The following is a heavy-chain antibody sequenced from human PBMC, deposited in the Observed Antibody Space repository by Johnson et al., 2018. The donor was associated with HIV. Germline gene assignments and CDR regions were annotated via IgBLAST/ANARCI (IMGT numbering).Heavy chain of an antibody. D-gene: IGHD3-16*01. CDR2: IKSKSDGGTT. CDR3: TTDLIVVIPIGAFDV. Sequence: MMLVDSGGSLVKPGGSLRLSCAASGFSFSNTWMSWVRQAPGKGLEWVARIKSKSDGGTTDYAAPVKGRFTISRDDSKNTLYLQMNSLKTEDTAVYYCTTDLIVVIPIGAFDVWGQGTTVTV. J-gene: IGHJ3*01. V-gene: IGHV3-15*01. CDR1: GFSFSNTW.